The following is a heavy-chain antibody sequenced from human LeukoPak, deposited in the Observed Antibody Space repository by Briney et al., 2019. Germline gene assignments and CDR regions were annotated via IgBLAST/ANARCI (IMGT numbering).Heavy chain of an antibody. J-gene: IGHJ4*02. Sequence: PGGSQRLSCAASGFKFSDYYMEWVRQAPGKGLEWVGLVKHKANSYTTEYAASVGGRFTISRDDSKNSLYLQMNSLKTEDTAVYFCTKFDYWGQGTLVTVSS. CDR3: TKFDY. V-gene: IGHV3-72*01. CDR1: GFKFSDYY. CDR2: VKHKANSYTT.